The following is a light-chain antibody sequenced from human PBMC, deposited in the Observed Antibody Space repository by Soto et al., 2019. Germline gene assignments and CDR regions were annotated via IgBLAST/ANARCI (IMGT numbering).Light chain of an antibody. CDR2: AAS. CDR3: QQVNVYPST. Sequence: IQLTQSPSSLSASVGDRVTITCRASQGISNHLGWYQQKPGKAPELLIYAASTLQTGDPSRFSGGGSGTDCTLTITILQPEDFATYYCQQVNVYPSTCGGGTKVELK. J-gene: IGKJ4*01. V-gene: IGKV1-9*01. CDR1: QGISNH.